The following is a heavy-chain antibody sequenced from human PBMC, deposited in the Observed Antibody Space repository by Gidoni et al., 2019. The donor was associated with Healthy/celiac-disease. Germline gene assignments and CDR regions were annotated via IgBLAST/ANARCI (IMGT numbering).Heavy chain of an antibody. D-gene: IGHD3-22*01. CDR3: VKSRMIVVDPFDY. J-gene: IGHJ4*02. Sequence: EVQLVESGGGLVQPGGSLRLSCSASGFTFSSYAMHWVRQAPGKGLEYVSAISSNGGSTYYADSVKGRFTISRDNSKNTLYLQMSSLRAEDTAVYYCVKSRMIVVDPFDYWGQGTLVTVSS. CDR2: ISSNGGST. V-gene: IGHV3-64D*06. CDR1: GFTFSSYA.